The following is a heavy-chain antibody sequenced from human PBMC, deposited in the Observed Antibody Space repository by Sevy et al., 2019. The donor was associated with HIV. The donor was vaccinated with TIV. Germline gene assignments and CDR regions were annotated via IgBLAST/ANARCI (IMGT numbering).Heavy chain of an antibody. D-gene: IGHD3-22*01. J-gene: IGHJ4*02. CDR2: INSDSDTM. CDR3: AREMGTYYDTSGYPYLLEAGFDY. Sequence: GGSLRLSCVASGFPFNYYAMNWVRQAPGKGLEWILYINSDSDTMYYGDSVKGRFTISRDNAKNSLYLQMNSMEEEDTALYYCAREMGTYYDTSGYPYLLEAGFDYWGQGTLVTVSS. CDR1: GFPFNYYA. V-gene: IGHV3-48*02.